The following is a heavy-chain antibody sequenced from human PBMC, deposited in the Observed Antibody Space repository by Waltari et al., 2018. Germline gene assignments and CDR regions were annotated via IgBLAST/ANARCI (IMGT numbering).Heavy chain of an antibody. Sequence: EVQLVDSGGGLVKPGGSLRLSCAASGVTFSTYSMNWVRQVPGKGLEWVSSISSSSSSIYYADSVKGRFTISRDNAKNSLFLQMNSLRAEDTAVYYCARDPRYCSGGSCYVWGQGTLV. V-gene: IGHV3-21*01. CDR1: GVTFSTYS. CDR3: ARDPRYCSGGSCYV. J-gene: IGHJ4*02. CDR2: ISSSSSSI. D-gene: IGHD2-15*01.